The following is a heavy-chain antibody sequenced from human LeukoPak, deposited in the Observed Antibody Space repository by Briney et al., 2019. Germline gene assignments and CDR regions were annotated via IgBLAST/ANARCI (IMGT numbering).Heavy chain of an antibody. Sequence: SETLSLTCTVSGYSISSGYYWGWIRQPPGKGLEWIGSIYHSGSTYYNPSLKSRVTISVDTSKNQFSLKLSSVTAADTAVYYCARMRSGYSYGYRFDYWGQGTLVTVSS. V-gene: IGHV4-38-2*02. CDR3: ARMRSGYSYGYRFDY. J-gene: IGHJ4*02. D-gene: IGHD5-18*01. CDR2: IYHSGST. CDR1: GYSISSGYY.